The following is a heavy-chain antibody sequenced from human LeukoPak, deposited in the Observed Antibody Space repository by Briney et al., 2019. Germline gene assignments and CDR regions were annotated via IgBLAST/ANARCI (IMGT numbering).Heavy chain of an antibody. Sequence: GESLKISCHGSGYSFTSNWISWVRQMPGKGLEWMGRIDPSDSHINYSPSFQGHVTISVDKSISTAYLQWSSLRASDTAMYYCARQGRGSYRRDFDYWGQGTLVTVSS. CDR3: ARQGRGSYRRDFDY. J-gene: IGHJ4*02. CDR2: IDPSDSHI. CDR1: GYSFTSNW. D-gene: IGHD1-26*01. V-gene: IGHV5-10-1*01.